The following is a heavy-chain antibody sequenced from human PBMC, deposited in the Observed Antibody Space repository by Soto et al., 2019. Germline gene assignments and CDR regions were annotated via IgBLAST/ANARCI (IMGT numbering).Heavy chain of an antibody. CDR1: GFTFDDYA. D-gene: IGHD6-13*01. CDR3: AKDIVPSIAAAPGCFDY. CDR2: ISWNSGSI. Sequence: EVQLVESGGGLVQPGRSLRLSCAASGFTFDDYAMHWVRQAPGKGLEWVSGISWNSGSIGYADAVKGRFTISRDNAKNSVYLQMNSLRAEDTALYYCAKDIVPSIAAAPGCFDYWGQGTLVPVSS. J-gene: IGHJ4*02. V-gene: IGHV3-9*01.